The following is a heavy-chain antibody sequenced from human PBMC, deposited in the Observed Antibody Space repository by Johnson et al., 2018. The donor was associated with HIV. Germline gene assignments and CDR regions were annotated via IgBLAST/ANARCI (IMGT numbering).Heavy chain of an antibody. CDR2: IRYDGSNT. D-gene: IGHD6-19*01. Sequence: QVQLVESGGGVVQPGGSLRLSCAASGFTFSSYGMHWVRQAPGKGLEWVAFIRYDGSNTYYADSVKGRFTISRDNSKNTLYLQMNSLRAGDTAIYYCARGGSSGWSGFLAFDIWGQGTMVTVSS. J-gene: IGHJ3*02. V-gene: IGHV3-30*02. CDR1: GFTFSSYG. CDR3: ARGGSSGWSGFLAFDI.